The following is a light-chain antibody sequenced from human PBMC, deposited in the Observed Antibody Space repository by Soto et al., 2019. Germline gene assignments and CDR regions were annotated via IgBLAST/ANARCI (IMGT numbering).Light chain of an antibody. CDR2: AAS. J-gene: IGKJ1*01. V-gene: IGKV3-20*01. CDR1: ESVSSNY. CDR3: QQYGSAPWT. Sequence: EIVLTQSPGTLSSSPGARATLSCRASESVSSNYLAWYQQRPGQAPRLLIYAASNSARGIPDRFGGSGSVTDFTLTVSRLEPEDVAVYYCQQYGSAPWTFGQGTKV.